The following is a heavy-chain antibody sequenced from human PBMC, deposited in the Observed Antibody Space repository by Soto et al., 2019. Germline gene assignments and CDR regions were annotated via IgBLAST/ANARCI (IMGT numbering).Heavy chain of an antibody. CDR2: ISYDGSNK. J-gene: IGHJ4*02. CDR3: AKAFGGYCSSTSCPKLAY. V-gene: IGHV3-30*18. Sequence: QVQLVESGGGVVQPGRSLRLSCAASGFTFSSYGMHWVRQAPGKGLEWVAVISYDGSNKYYADSVKGRFTISRDNSKNSLYLQMNSLRAEDTAVYYCAKAFGGYCSSTSCPKLAYWGQGTLVTVSS. D-gene: IGHD2-2*01. CDR1: GFTFSSYG.